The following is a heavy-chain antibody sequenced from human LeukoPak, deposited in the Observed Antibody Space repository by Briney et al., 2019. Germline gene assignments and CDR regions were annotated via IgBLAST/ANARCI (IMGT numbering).Heavy chain of an antibody. Sequence: PGGSLRLSCAASGFTFSSYAMSWVRQAPGKGLEWVSAISGSGGSTYYADSVKGRFTISRDNSKNTLYLQMNSLRAEDTAVYYCATVLRFLEWLPDYWGQGALVTVSS. CDR1: GFTFSSYA. CDR2: ISGSGGST. J-gene: IGHJ4*02. CDR3: ATVLRFLEWLPDY. V-gene: IGHV3-23*01. D-gene: IGHD3-3*01.